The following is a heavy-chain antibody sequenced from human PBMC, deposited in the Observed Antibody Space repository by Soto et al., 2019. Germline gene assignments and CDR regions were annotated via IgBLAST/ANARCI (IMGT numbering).Heavy chain of an antibody. CDR3: VRERPKLPPEVYIMAAGDFDS. Sequence: ASETLSLTCTVSGGSISSNNYYWSWIRQPPGRGLEWIGFIFYSGNTFYNPSLNTRATISVDTSKNQFSLKLTSVTATDTAVYYCVRERPKLPPEVYIMAAGDFDSWREGALVS. D-gene: IGHD3-16*01. J-gene: IGHJ4*02. CDR1: GGSISSNNYY. CDR2: IFYSGNT. V-gene: IGHV4-30-4*01.